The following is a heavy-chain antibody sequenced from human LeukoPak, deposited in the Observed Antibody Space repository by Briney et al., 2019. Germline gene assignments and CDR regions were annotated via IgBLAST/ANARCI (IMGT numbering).Heavy chain of an antibody. CDR1: GFTFSSYA. CDR2: ISYDGSNK. J-gene: IGHJ3*02. Sequence: PGGSLRLSCAASGFTFSSYAMHWVRQAPGKGLEWVAVISYDGSNKYYADSVKGRFTISRDNSKNTLYLQMNSLRAADTAVYYCARDGDDDILTGYYNDAFDIWGQGTMVTVSS. V-gene: IGHV3-30-3*01. D-gene: IGHD3-9*01. CDR3: ARDGDDDILTGYYNDAFDI.